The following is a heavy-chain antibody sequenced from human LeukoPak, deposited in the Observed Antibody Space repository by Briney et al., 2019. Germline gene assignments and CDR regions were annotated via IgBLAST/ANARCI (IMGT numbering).Heavy chain of an antibody. CDR1: GFTFTSSA. D-gene: IGHD6-13*01. CDR2: IVVGSGNT. CDR3: AADRGSSWYVNYYYYYMDV. J-gene: IGHJ6*03. V-gene: IGHV1-58*01. Sequence: SVKVSCKASGFTFTSSAVQWVRQARGQRLEWIGWIVVGSGNTNYAQKFQERVTITGDMSTSTAYMELSSLRSEDTAVYYCAADRGSSWYVNYYYYYMDVWGKGTTVTVSS.